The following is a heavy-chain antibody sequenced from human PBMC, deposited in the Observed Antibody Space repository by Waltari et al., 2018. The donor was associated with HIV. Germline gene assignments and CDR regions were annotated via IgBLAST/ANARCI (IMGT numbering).Heavy chain of an antibody. Sequence: QVQLVQSGAEVKKPGASVKVSCKASGYTFTSYAMHWVRQAPGQRLEWMGWINAGNGNTKYSQKFQGRVTITRDTSASTAYMELSSLRSEDTAVYYCATVEVVGDWFDPWGQGTLVTVSS. V-gene: IGHV1-3*01. D-gene: IGHD2-15*01. CDR1: GYTFTSYA. CDR2: INAGNGNT. CDR3: ATVEVVGDWFDP. J-gene: IGHJ5*02.